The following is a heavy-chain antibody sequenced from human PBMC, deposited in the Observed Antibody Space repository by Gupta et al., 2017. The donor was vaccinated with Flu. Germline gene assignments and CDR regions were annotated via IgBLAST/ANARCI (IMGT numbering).Heavy chain of an antibody. Sequence: WVGRIKSKTDGGTTDYAAPVKGRFTISRDDSKNTLYLQMNSLKTEDTAVYYCTTTPGYVGVVAATLRTVFDYWGQGTLVTVSS. CDR3: TTTPGYVGVVAATLRTVFDY. D-gene: IGHD2-15*01. V-gene: IGHV3-15*01. CDR2: IKSKTDGGTT. J-gene: IGHJ4*02.